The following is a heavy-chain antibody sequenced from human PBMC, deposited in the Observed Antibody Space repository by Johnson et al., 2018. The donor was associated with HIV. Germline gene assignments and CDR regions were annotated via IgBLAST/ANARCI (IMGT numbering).Heavy chain of an antibody. J-gene: IGHJ3*02. V-gene: IGHV3-30*04. CDR1: GFTFSSYP. D-gene: IGHD1-26*01. CDR3: AKDIEWELQNDAFDI. Sequence: QVQLVESGGGVVQPGRSLRLSCAVSGFTFSSYPMHWVRQAPGKGLEWVAVISYDGSSKYYADSVKGRFTISRDNSKNSLYLQMNSLRAEDTALYYCAKDIEWELQNDAFDIWGQGTMVTVSS. CDR2: ISYDGSSK.